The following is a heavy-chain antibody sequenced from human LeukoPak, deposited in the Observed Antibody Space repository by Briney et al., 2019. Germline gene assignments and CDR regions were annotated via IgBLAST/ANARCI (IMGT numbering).Heavy chain of an antibody. Sequence: GGSLRLSCAASGFTFSSYAMHWVRQAPGKGLEWVAVISFDGSNKYYADSVKGRFTISRDNSKNTLYLQMNSLRAEDTAVYYCAREYYDSSGVDAFDIWGQGTMVTVSS. CDR3: AREYYDSSGVDAFDI. V-gene: IGHV3-30*04. CDR1: GFTFSSYA. CDR2: ISFDGSNK. D-gene: IGHD3-22*01. J-gene: IGHJ3*02.